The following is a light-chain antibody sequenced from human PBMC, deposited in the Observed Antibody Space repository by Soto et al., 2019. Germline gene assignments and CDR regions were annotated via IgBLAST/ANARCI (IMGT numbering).Light chain of an antibody. CDR2: GAS. CDR3: RQYGSSPRT. J-gene: IGKJ1*01. Sequence: EIVLTQSPGTLSLFPGERATFSCRASQSVSSTYLAWYQQKPGQAPRLLIYGASSRATGIRDSFSGSVSGTEFTRTIRRLEPEDSAVYYCRQYGSSPRTFGQGTKVEI. V-gene: IGKV3-20*01. CDR1: QSVSSTY.